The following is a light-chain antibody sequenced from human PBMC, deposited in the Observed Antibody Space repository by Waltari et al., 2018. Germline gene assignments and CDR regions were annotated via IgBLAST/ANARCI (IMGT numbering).Light chain of an antibody. CDR1: SGPSDYT. CDR3: HAWRSGILV. V-gene: IGLV4-69*01. J-gene: IGLJ2*01. CDR2: LNSDGSH. Sequence: QLVLTQSPSASASLGASVKLTCTLSSGPSDYTIPWHQQQPGKGPRYLMKLNSDGSHNKGDGIPDRFSGSSSGAERYLTISSLQSEDEADYYCHAWRSGILVFAGGTKLTVL.